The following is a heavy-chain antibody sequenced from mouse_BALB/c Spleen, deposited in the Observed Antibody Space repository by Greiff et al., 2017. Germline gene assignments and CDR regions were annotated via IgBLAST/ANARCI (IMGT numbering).Heavy chain of an antibody. Sequence: QVQLQQPGAELVKPGASVKLSCKASGYTFTSYYMYWVKQRPGQGLEWIGGINPSNGGTNFNEKFKSKATLTVDKSSSTAYMQLSSLTSEDSAVYYCTRGGYPFAYWGQGTLVTVSA. CDR1: GYTFTSYY. CDR3: TRGGYPFAY. V-gene: IGHV1S81*02. J-gene: IGHJ3*01. D-gene: IGHD2-14*01. CDR2: INPSNGGT.